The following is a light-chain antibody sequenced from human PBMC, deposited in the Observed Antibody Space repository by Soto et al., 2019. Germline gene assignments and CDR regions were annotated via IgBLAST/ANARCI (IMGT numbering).Light chain of an antibody. V-gene: IGKV1-5*01. J-gene: IGKJ3*01. CDR3: QQYNSYSQFT. Sequence: DIQMTQSPSTLSASVGDRVTITCRASQSISSWWAWYQQKPGKAPKLLIYDASSLESGVPSRFSGSGSGTEFTLTISSLQPDDFATYYCQQYNSYSQFTFGPGTKVDIK. CDR1: QSISSW. CDR2: DAS.